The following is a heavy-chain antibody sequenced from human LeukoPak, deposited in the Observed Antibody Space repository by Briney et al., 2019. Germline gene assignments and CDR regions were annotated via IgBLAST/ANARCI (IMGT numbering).Heavy chain of an antibody. V-gene: IGHV4-59*12. CDR3: AREGKDYFDIPGYYFFDY. J-gene: IGHJ4*02. D-gene: IGHD3-22*01. CDR1: GDSISSYY. Sequence: SETLSLTCTVSGDSISSYYWSWIRQPPGKGLEWIGYIYYSGSTNYNPSLKSRVTISVDTSKNQFSLKLRSVSATDTAVYYCAREGKDYFDIPGYYFFDYWGQGALVTVSS. CDR2: IYYSGST.